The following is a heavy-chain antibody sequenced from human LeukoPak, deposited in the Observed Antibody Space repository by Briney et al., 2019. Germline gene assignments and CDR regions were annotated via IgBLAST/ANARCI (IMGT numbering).Heavy chain of an antibody. J-gene: IGHJ4*02. CDR1: GYTFTGYY. Sequence: ASVKVSCKASGYTFTGYYMQWVRQAPGHGLEWMGWINPNSDGSKLAQRFQGRVTLTWDTSLNTANMEMTSLRSDDTAVYYCASLIVGPGVLVDYWGQGTLVTVSS. CDR2: INPNSDGS. D-gene: IGHD2-8*02. V-gene: IGHV1-2*02. CDR3: ASLIVGPGVLVDY.